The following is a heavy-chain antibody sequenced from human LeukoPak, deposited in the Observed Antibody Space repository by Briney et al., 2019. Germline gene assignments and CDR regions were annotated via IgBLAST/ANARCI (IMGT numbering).Heavy chain of an antibody. J-gene: IGHJ4*02. CDR3: ARDDCSTTSCYISDY. Sequence: ASVKVSCKASGYTFTNYGISWVRQAPGQGLEWMGWISTYNSNTNYVQKFQGRVTMTTDTSTSTAHMELRSLRSDDTAVYYCARDDCSTTSCYISDYWGQGTLVTVSS. D-gene: IGHD2-2*01. CDR1: GYTFTNYG. V-gene: IGHV1-18*01. CDR2: ISTYNSNT.